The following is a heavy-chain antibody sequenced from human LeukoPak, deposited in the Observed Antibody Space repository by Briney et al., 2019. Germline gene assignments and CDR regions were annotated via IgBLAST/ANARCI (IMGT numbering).Heavy chain of an antibody. Sequence: SETLSLTCAVAGVSVSSYSYYWSWIRQPPGKGLEWIGEINHSGSTNYNPSLKSRVTISVDTSKNQFSLKLSSVTAADTAVYYCASLGENYYGSGSYPFFDYYMDVWGKGTTVTVSS. CDR1: GVSVSSYSYY. CDR3: ASLGENYYGSGSYPFFDYYMDV. CDR2: INHSGST. J-gene: IGHJ6*03. D-gene: IGHD3-10*01. V-gene: IGHV4-34*01.